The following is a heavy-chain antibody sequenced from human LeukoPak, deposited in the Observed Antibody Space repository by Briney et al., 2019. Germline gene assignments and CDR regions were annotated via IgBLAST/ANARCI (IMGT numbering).Heavy chain of an antibody. CDR2: ISWNSGSI. D-gene: IGHD6-19*01. CDR3: ARGIAVEGYFDY. Sequence: GGSLRLSCAASGFTLDDYAMHWVRQAPGKGLEWVSGISWNSGSIGYADSVKGRFTISRDNAKNSLYLQMNSLRAEDTALYYRARGIAVEGYFDYWGQGTLVTVSS. V-gene: IGHV3-9*01. J-gene: IGHJ4*02. CDR1: GFTLDDYA.